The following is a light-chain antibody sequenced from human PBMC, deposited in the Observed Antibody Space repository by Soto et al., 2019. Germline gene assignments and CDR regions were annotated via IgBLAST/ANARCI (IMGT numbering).Light chain of an antibody. J-gene: IGKJ1*01. CDR1: LSVSSY. V-gene: IGKV3-20*01. Sequence: IVLTKAPVTLSLSPGERSILSCKTSLSVSSYLDWYRLKPGQAPRPLIYDASVRATGIADRFSGSGCGTDFTLTLSRLEAEALAVCYCQQYGSIPWPFGQGTKVDIK. CDR2: DAS. CDR3: QQYGSIPWP.